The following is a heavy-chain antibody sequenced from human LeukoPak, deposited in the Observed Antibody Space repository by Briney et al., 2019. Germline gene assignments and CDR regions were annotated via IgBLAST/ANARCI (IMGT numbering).Heavy chain of an antibody. CDR1: GGTFSSYT. Sequence: ASVKVSCKASGGTFSSYTISWVRQAPGQGLEWMGRINPESGDTNYAQKFQGRVTMTRDTSIVAAYMELSSLSSDDTGVYYCGVHWGSGYYFDLWGRGILVTVSS. CDR2: INPESGDT. CDR3: GVHWGSGYYFDL. D-gene: IGHD7-27*01. V-gene: IGHV1-2*02. J-gene: IGHJ2*01.